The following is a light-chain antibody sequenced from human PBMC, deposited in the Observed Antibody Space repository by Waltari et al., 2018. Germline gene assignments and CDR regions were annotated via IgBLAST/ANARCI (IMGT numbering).Light chain of an antibody. Sequence: QSALPQPPSASGSPGQTVTISSAGTSRAVGRSSFVSWYQKHPGQAPKRLIYHVTKRPSGVPDRFSGSKSGNTASLTVSGLQAEDEADYYCSSNAGINNFVFGGGTKLTVL. V-gene: IGLV2-8*01. J-gene: IGLJ2*01. CDR1: SRAVGRSSF. CDR3: SSNAGINNFV. CDR2: HVT.